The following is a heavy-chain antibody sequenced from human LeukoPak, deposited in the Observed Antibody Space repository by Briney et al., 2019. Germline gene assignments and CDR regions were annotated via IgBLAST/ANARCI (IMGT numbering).Heavy chain of an antibody. CDR2: MNGDGSQI. V-gene: IGHV3-7*01. CDR3: ARTRPGDYVDY. CDR1: GFTFSGHW. J-gene: IGHJ4*02. Sequence: GGSLRLSCAASGFTFSGHWMSWVRQAPAKGLEWVAHMNGDGSQIYYMDFVKGRFTISRDNAKNSLFLQMNSLRAEDTAVYYCARTRPGDYVDYWGQGTLVTVSS.